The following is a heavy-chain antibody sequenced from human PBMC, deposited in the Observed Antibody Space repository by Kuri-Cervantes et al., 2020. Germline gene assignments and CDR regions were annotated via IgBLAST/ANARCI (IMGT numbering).Heavy chain of an antibody. V-gene: IGHV1-3*01. J-gene: IGHJ3*02. D-gene: IGHD6-19*01. Sequence: ASVKVSCKASGYTFTSYAMHWVRQAPGQRLEWMGWINAGNGNTKYSQKFQGRVTITRDTSASTAYMELRSLRSDDTAVYYCARSSDSSGNDAFDIWGQGTMVTVSS. CDR3: ARSSDSSGNDAFDI. CDR2: INAGNGNT. CDR1: GYTFTSYA.